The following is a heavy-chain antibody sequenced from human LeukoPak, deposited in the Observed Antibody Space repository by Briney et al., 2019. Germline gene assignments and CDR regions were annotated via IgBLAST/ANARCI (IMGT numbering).Heavy chain of an antibody. Sequence: SETLSLTCAVYGGSFSGYYWSWIRQPPGKGLEWIGEINHSGSTNYNPSLKSRVTISVDTSKNQFSLKLSSVTAADTAVYYCARGPGAVVVPAAYYYYYGMDVWGQGTTVTVSS. D-gene: IGHD2-2*01. V-gene: IGHV4-34*01. CDR3: ARGPGAVVVPAAYYYYYGMDV. CDR1: GGSFSGYY. J-gene: IGHJ6*02. CDR2: INHSGST.